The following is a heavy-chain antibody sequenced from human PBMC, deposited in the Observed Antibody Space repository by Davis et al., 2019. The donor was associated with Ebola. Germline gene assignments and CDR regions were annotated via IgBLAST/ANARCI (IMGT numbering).Heavy chain of an antibody. J-gene: IGHJ6*02. D-gene: IGHD6-13*01. CDR1: GYTFTSYG. Sequence: ASVKVSCKASGYTFTSYGISWVRQAPGQGLEWMGWISAYNGNTNYAQKLQGRVTMTTDTSTSTAYMELRSLRSDDTAVYYCARDRRIAAATYYYYGMDVWGQGTTVTVSS. CDR3: ARDRRIAAATYYYYGMDV. CDR2: ISAYNGNT. V-gene: IGHV1-18*04.